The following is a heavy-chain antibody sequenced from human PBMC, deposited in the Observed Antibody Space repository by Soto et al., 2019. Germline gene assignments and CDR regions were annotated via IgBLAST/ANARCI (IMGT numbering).Heavy chain of an antibody. CDR2: IYWDDDK. D-gene: IGHD3-22*01. J-gene: IGHJ5*02. CDR3: AHGGYYDSSGYYYDWFDP. CDR1: GFSLSTSGVG. Sequence: QITLKESGPTLVKPTQTLTLTCTFSGFSLSTSGVGVGWIRQPPGKALEWLALIYWDDDKRYSPSLKSRLTITKDTSKNQVVLTMTNMDPVDTATYSCAHGGYYDSSGYYYDWFDPWGQGTLVTVSS. V-gene: IGHV2-5*02.